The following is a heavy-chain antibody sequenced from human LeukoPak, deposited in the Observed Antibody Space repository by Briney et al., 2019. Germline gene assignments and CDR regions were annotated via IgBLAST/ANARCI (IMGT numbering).Heavy chain of an antibody. D-gene: IGHD1-26*01. CDR2: INPSGGST. CDR3: ARGRAALVGANEDPSQAELAY. V-gene: IGHV1-46*01. CDR1: GYTFTSYY. Sequence: ASVKVSCKTSGYTFTSYYMHWVRQAPGHGLEWMGIINPSGGSTSYAQNFQCRVTMTRDTSTSTVYMELSSLRSEDIALYYCARGRAALVGANEDPSQAELAYWGQGPLVTVSS. J-gene: IGHJ4*02.